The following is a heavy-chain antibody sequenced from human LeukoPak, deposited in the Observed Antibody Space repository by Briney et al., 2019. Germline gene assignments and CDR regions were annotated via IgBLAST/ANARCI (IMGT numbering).Heavy chain of an antibody. D-gene: IGHD3-10*01. CDR2: IDSEGSNT. Sequence: GGSLRLSCAASGFTFSSYWMHWVRQAPGKGRVWVSRIDSEGSNTNYADSVKGRFTISRDNAKNTLYLQMNSLRAEDTAVYYCARGGRLVRGTHDYWGQGTLVTVSS. J-gene: IGHJ4*02. CDR3: ARGGRLVRGTHDY. CDR1: GFTFSSYW. V-gene: IGHV3-74*01.